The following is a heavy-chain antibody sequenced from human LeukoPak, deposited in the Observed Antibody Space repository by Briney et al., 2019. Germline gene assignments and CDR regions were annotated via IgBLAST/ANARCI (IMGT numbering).Heavy chain of an antibody. Sequence: GGSLRLSCAASGFTFSSYAMTWVRRAPGKGLEWVSAISGSGGSTYYADSVKGRFTISRDNSKNTLYLQMNSLRAEDTAVYYCAKNTSAGRTIDYWGQGTLVTVSS. CDR2: ISGSGGST. CDR1: GFTFSSYA. CDR3: AKNTSAGRTIDY. D-gene: IGHD1-1*01. V-gene: IGHV3-23*01. J-gene: IGHJ4*02.